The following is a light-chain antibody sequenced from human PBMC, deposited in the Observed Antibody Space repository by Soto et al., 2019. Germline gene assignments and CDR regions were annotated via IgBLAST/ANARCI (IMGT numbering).Light chain of an antibody. CDR3: SSYAGSNNYVV. CDR1: SSDVGGYNY. Sequence: QSVLTQPPSASGSPGQSVTISCTGTSSDVGGYNYVSWYQQHPGKAPKLMIYEVSKRPSGVPDRFSGSKSRNTASLTVSGLQAEDEADYYCSSYAGSNNYVVFGGGTKLTVL. J-gene: IGLJ2*01. CDR2: EVS. V-gene: IGLV2-8*01.